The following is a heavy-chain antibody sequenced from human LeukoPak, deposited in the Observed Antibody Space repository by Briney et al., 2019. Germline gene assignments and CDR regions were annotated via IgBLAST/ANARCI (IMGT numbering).Heavy chain of an antibody. CDR3: ARSSYGQNRYYHDSSGQLDY. D-gene: IGHD3-22*01. J-gene: IGHJ4*02. V-gene: IGHV3-53*01. CDR2: IYSGGST. CDR1: GFTVSSNY. Sequence: GGSLRLSCAASGFTVSSNYMSWVRQAPGKGLEWVSVIYSGGSTYYADSVKGRFTISRDNSKNTLYLQMNSLRAEDTAVYYCARSSYGQNRYYHDSSGQLDYWGQGTLVTVSS.